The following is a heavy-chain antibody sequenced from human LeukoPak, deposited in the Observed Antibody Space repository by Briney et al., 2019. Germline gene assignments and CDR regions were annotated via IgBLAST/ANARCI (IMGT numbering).Heavy chain of an antibody. J-gene: IGHJ3*02. CDR1: GYSFTSYW. Sequence: GESLKISCKGSGYSFTSYWIGWVRQMPGKGLEWMGIIYPGDSDTRYSPSFQGQVTISADKSISTAYLQWSSLKASDTAMYYCARHRARDDYGDYRSAFDIWGQGTMVTVSS. V-gene: IGHV5-51*01. CDR2: IYPGDSDT. D-gene: IGHD4-17*01. CDR3: ARHRARDDYGDYRSAFDI.